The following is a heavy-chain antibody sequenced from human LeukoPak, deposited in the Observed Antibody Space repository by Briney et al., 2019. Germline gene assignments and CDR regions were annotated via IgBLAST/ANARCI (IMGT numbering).Heavy chain of an antibody. J-gene: IGHJ3*02. Sequence: PETLSLTCTVSGGSISSYYWSWIRQPAGKGLEWIGRIYTSGSTNYNPSLKSRVTMSVDTSKNQFSLKLSSVTAADTAVYYCASTKPQWLGDIDAFDIWGQGTMVTVSS. D-gene: IGHD6-19*01. CDR1: GGSISSYY. CDR2: IYTSGST. CDR3: ASTKPQWLGDIDAFDI. V-gene: IGHV4-4*07.